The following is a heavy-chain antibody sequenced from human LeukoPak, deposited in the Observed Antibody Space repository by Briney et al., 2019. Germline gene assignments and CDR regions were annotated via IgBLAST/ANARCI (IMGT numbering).Heavy chain of an antibody. V-gene: IGHV3-23*01. J-gene: IGHJ4*02. D-gene: IGHD4-17*01. CDR2: ISGSGGST. Sequence: GGSLRLSCAASGFTFSSYAMSWVRQAPGKGLEWVSAISGSGGSTYYADSVKGRFTISRDNSKNTLYLQMNSLRAEDTAVYYCARDGNDYGDYEYYFDYWGQGTLVTVSS. CDR1: GFTFSSYA. CDR3: ARDGNDYGDYEYYFDY.